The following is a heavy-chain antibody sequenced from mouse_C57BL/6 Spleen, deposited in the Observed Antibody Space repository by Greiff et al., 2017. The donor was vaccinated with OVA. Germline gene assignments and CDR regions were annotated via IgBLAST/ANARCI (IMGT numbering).Heavy chain of an antibody. J-gene: IGHJ2*01. V-gene: IGHV1-53*01. Sequence: QVQLQQSGPELVKPGASVKLSCKASGYTFTSYWMHWVKQRPGQGLEWIGNINPSNGGTNYNEKFKSKATLTVDKSSSTAYMQLSSLTSEDSAVYYCARSGYGSSFYFDYWGQGTTLTVSS. D-gene: IGHD1-1*01. CDR2: INPSNGGT. CDR3: ARSGYGSSFYFDY. CDR1: GYTFTSYW.